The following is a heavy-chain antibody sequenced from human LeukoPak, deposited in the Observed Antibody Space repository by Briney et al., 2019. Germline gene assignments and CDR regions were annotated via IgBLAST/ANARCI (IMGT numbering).Heavy chain of an antibody. D-gene: IGHD1-26*01. CDR2: ISYDGSNK. CDR3: ARGGYSGSYYDY. V-gene: IGHV3-30*04. CDR1: GFTFSTYN. J-gene: IGHJ4*02. Sequence: GGSLRLSCAASGFTFSTYNIHWVRQAPGKGLEWVAVISYDGSNKWYADSVKGRFTISRDNAKNSLYLQMNSLRAEDTAVYYCARGGYSGSYYDYWGQGTLVTVSS.